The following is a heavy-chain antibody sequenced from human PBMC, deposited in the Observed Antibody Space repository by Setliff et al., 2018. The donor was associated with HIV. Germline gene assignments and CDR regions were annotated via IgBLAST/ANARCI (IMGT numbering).Heavy chain of an antibody. CDR3: AKVRLMFLDDAFDI. J-gene: IGHJ3*02. D-gene: IGHD5-12*01. CDR2: ISGSGGAI. V-gene: IGHV3-23*01. CDR1: GFTFSSYA. Sequence: PGGSLRLSCAASGFTFSSYAMSWVRQAPGKGLEWVTTISGSGGAIHYADSVKGRFTISRDNSKNTLYLQMNSLGADDRAVYYCAKVRLMFLDDAFDIWGQGTMVTVSS.